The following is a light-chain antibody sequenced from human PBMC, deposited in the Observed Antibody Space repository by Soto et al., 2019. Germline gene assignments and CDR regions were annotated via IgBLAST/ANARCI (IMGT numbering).Light chain of an antibody. J-gene: IGLJ3*02. CDR2: DVT. Sequence: QSALTQPASVSGSPGQSITISCAGTSSDVGNYNFVSWYQQHPGKVPKLMIYDVTQRPSGVSHRFSGSKSGNPASLTISGLQGEDEAHYYCCSYASSRVGVFGGGTKLTVL. CDR3: CSYASSRVGV. V-gene: IGLV2-23*02. CDR1: SSDVGNYNF.